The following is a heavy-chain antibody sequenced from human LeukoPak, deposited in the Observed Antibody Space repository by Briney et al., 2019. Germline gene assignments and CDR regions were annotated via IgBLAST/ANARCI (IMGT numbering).Heavy chain of an antibody. CDR2: ISGSGGTS. J-gene: IGHJ4*02. V-gene: IGHV3-23*01. Sequence: GGSLRLSCAASGFTFSSHAMSWVRQAPGKGLEWVSAISGSGGTSNYADSVKGRFTISRDNSKNTLYLQMNSLRADDTAVHYCGKPWRYVDHWGQGTLITVSS. CDR1: GFTFSSHA. D-gene: IGHD1-1*01. CDR3: GKPWRYVDH.